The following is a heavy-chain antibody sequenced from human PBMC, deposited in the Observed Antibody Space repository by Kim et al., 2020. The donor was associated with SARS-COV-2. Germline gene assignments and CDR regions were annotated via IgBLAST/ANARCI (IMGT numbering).Heavy chain of an antibody. CDR2: ISGSGGST. CDR3: AKDPYSSGWSDYYYYYGMDV. J-gene: IGHJ6*02. D-gene: IGHD6-19*01. Sequence: GGSLRLSCAASGFTFSSYAMSWVRQAPGKGLEWVSAISGSGGSTYYADSVKGRFTISRDNSKNTLYLQMNSLRAEDTAVYYCAKDPYSSGWSDYYYYYGMDVWGQGTTVTVSS. CDR1: GFTFSSYA. V-gene: IGHV3-23*01.